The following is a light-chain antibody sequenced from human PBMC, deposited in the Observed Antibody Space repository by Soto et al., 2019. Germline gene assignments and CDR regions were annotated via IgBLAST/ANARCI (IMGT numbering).Light chain of an antibody. CDR1: QTISSW. V-gene: IGKV1-5*03. Sequence: DIQVTQSPSTLSGIFRNRVTITFRASQTISSWLAWYQQKPGKAPKLLIYKASTLKSGVPSRFSGSGSGTEFTLTISSLQPDDFATYYCQHYNSYSEAFGQGTKVDIK. CDR2: KAS. CDR3: QHYNSYSEA. J-gene: IGKJ1*01.